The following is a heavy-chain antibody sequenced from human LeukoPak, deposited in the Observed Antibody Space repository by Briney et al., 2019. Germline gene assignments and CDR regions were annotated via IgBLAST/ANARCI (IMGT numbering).Heavy chain of an antibody. Sequence: GESLKISCKGSGCSFTSYWIGWVRQMPGKGLEWMGIIYPGDSDTRYSPSFQGQVTISADKSISTAYLQWSSLKASDTAMYYCARHLYSSSWPDAFDIWGQGTMVTVSS. CDR3: ARHLYSSSWPDAFDI. V-gene: IGHV5-51*01. CDR2: IYPGDSDT. J-gene: IGHJ3*02. D-gene: IGHD6-13*01. CDR1: GCSFTSYW.